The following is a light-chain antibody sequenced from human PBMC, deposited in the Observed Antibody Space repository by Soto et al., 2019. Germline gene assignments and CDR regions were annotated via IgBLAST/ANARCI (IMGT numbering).Light chain of an antibody. V-gene: IGLV2-8*01. CDR1: STDVGGYNS. CDR3: SSYAGTNLVVL. CDR2: EVS. J-gene: IGLJ2*01. Sequence: SALTQPPSASGSPGQSVTISCTGTSTDVGGYNSVSWYQQHPGKAPKLLIYEVSERPSGVPDRFSGSKSGNTASLTVSGLQADDEADYYCSSYAGTNLVVLFGGGTKLTVL.